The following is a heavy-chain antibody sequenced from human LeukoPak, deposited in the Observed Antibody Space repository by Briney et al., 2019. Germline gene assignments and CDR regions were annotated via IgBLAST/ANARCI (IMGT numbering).Heavy chain of an antibody. CDR2: IKSDGSGA. Sequence: GGSLRLSCAASGFSFSSSWMHWVRQVPGKGLVWVSRIKSDGSGATYADSVKGRFTISRDNTKNTLYLQMNSLRAEDTAVYYCARDRYYVVDYWGQGTLVTVSS. CDR3: ARDRYYVVDY. CDR1: GFSFSSSW. J-gene: IGHJ4*02. V-gene: IGHV3-74*03. D-gene: IGHD3-10*01.